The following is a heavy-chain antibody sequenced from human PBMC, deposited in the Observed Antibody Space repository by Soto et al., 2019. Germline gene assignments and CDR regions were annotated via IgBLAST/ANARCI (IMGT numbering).Heavy chain of an antibody. Sequence: GGSLRLSCAASGFTFSDYYMTWIRQVPGKGLEWVSYISSSGTGIYYADAVKGRFTISRDNAKNSLYLQMSSLRAEDTAVYYCARAYSDAFDIWGQGTMVTVSS. CDR3: ARAYSDAFDI. J-gene: IGHJ3*02. D-gene: IGHD2-15*01. V-gene: IGHV3-11*01. CDR2: ISSSGTGI. CDR1: GFTFSDYY.